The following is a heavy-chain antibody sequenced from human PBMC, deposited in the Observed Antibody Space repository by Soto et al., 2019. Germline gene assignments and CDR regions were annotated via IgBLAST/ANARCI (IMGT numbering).Heavy chain of an antibody. CDR1: GYSFTSYW. V-gene: IGHV5-51*01. Sequence: PGESLKISCKGSGYSFTSYWIGWVRQMPGKGLESMGIIYPGDSDTRYSPSFQGRFTISRDNAKNSLYLQMNSLRDEDTAVYYCARENGVYSYHYGMDVWGQGTTVTVSS. D-gene: IGHD2-8*01. CDR2: IYPGDSDT. J-gene: IGHJ6*02. CDR3: ARENGVYSYHYGMDV.